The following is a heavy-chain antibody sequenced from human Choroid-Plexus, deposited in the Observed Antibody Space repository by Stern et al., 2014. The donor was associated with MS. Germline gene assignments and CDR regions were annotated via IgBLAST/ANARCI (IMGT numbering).Heavy chain of an antibody. V-gene: IGHV3-30*18. D-gene: IGHD2/OR15-2a*01. CDR2: VSYDGSNK. CDR3: AKDRQYLTYFFDH. CDR1: GFTLGSCA. J-gene: IGHJ5*02. Sequence: VQLVESGGGLVQPGRPLRLSCVASGFTLGSCAMNWVRQAPGKGLEWVAGVSYDGSNKYYADSVKGRFTISRDNSQNTLYMQMSSLRPEDTAVYYCAKDRQYLTYFFDHWGQGSLVTVSS.